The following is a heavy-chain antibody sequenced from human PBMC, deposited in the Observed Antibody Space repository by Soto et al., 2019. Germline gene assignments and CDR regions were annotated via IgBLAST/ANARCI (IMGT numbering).Heavy chain of an antibody. CDR1: GFTFTSSA. V-gene: IGHV1-58*02. CDR2: IVVGSGNT. J-gene: IGHJ4*02. CDR3: AAVPTTRLRVGY. Sequence: SVKVSCKASGFTFTSSAMQWVRQARGQRLEWIGWIVVGSGNTNYAQKFQERVTITRDMSTSTAYMELSSLRSEDTAVYYCAAVPTTRLRVGYWGQGTLVTVSS. D-gene: IGHD4-17*01.